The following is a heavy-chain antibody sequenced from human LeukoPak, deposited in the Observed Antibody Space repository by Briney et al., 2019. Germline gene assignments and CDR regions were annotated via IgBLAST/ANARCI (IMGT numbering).Heavy chain of an antibody. J-gene: IGHJ5*02. V-gene: IGHV3-53*01. D-gene: IGHD3-10*01. CDR2: IYANGNT. CDR1: GFTVSDNY. Sequence: GGSLRLSCAVSGFTVSDNYITWVRQAPGKGLEWVSVIYANGNTYYGDSMQGRLTISRDKSKNTVFLQMNRLRVEDTAMYYCARVGEGELGNWFDPWGQGTLVTVSS. CDR3: ARVGEGELGNWFDP.